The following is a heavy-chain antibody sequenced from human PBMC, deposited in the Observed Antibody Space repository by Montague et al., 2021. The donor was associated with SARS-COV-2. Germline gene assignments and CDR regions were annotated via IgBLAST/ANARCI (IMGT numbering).Heavy chain of an antibody. V-gene: IGHV4-59*01. CDR1: GGSISTYY. Sequence: SETLSLTCTVSGGSISTYYWNWIRQFPGKGLEWIGYIDYSGSTNYNPSLQSRVIISVDRSKIQFSLKLNSVTAADTAIYYCARLLYDNSYGMDVWGQGTTVTVSS. J-gene: IGHJ6*02. D-gene: IGHD5/OR15-5a*01. CDR2: IDYSGST. CDR3: ARLLYDNSYGMDV.